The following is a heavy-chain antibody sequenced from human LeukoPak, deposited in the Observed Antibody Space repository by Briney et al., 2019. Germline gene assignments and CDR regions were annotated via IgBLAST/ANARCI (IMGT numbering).Heavy chain of an antibody. CDR1: GFIFSDYW. V-gene: IGHV3-74*01. CDR2: IKSDGSST. Sequence: GGSLSLSCAASGFIFSDYWMHWVRQGPGKGLVWVSRIKSDGSSTSYAESVKGRFTISRDNAENTVYVHMNSLRDEDTAVYYCARGGRYAYFLDYWGQGTLVTVSS. D-gene: IGHD3-16*01. CDR3: ARGGRYAYFLDY. J-gene: IGHJ4*02.